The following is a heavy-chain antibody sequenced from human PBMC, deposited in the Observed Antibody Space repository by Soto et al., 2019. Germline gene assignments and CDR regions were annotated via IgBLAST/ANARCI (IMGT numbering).Heavy chain of an antibody. D-gene: IGHD6-19*01. V-gene: IGHV3-48*03. CDR1: GFTFSSYE. Sequence: GGSLRLSCAASGFTFSSYEMNWVRQAPGKGLEWVSYISSSGSTIYYADSVKGRFTISRDNAKNSLYLQMNSLRAEDTAVYYCARDRLSSGWYGDAFDIWGQGTMVTVSS. J-gene: IGHJ3*02. CDR2: ISSSGSTI. CDR3: ARDRLSSGWYGDAFDI.